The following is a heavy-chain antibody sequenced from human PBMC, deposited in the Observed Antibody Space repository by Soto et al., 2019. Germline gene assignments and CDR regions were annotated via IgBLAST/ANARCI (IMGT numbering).Heavy chain of an antibody. D-gene: IGHD5-12*01. J-gene: IGHJ6*02. CDR1: GGSISSSSYY. CDR3: ARQRVNSGYVSYYYYGMDV. CDR2: IYYSGST. V-gene: IGHV4-39*01. Sequence: PSETLSLTCTVSGGSISSSSYYWGWIRHPPGKGLEWIGSIYYSGSTYYNPSLKSRVTISVDTSKNQFSLKLSSVTAADTAVYYCARQRVNSGYVSYYYYGMDVWGQGTTVTVSS.